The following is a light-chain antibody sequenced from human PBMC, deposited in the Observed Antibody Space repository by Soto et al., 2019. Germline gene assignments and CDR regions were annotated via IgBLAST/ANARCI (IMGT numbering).Light chain of an antibody. J-gene: IGKJ1*01. V-gene: IGKV1-5*03. Sequence: DLQITQSPSTLSASVGDRVTITCRASQSISSWLAWYQQKPGKAPNLLIYKASTLESGVPSRFSGSGSGTEFTLSISSLQPDDFATYYCQQYNIYPWTFGQGTKVDI. CDR1: QSISSW. CDR3: QQYNIYPWT. CDR2: KAS.